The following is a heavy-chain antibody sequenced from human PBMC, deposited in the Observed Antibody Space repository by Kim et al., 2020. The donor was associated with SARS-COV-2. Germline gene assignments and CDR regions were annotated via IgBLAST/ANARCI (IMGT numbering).Heavy chain of an antibody. CDR3: SPLYCDGDCYPQY. D-gene: IGHD2-21*02. Sequence: GGSLRLSCTASGFTFGDYALSWFRQAPGKGLEWVGFIRSKAYGGTTENAASVKGRFTISRDDSESIAYLQMNSLKTEDTAVYYCSPLYCDGDCYPQYWGQGTLVTVSS. J-gene: IGHJ4*02. CDR1: GFTFGDYA. CDR2: IRSKAYGGTT. V-gene: IGHV3-49*03.